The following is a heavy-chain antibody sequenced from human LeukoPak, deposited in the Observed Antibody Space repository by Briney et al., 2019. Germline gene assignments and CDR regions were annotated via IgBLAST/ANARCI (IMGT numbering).Heavy chain of an antibody. D-gene: IGHD2-2*02. Sequence: GGSLGLSCAASGFTFSTYWMYWVRQAPGKGLVWVSRISSEGSRTSYADSVKGRVTISRDNAKNTLYLQMNSLRAEDTAVYYCARGRYCSSTSCYKAFDIWGQGTKVTVSS. CDR1: GFTFSTYW. J-gene: IGHJ3*02. CDR3: ARGRYCSSTSCYKAFDI. V-gene: IGHV3-74*01. CDR2: ISSEGSRT.